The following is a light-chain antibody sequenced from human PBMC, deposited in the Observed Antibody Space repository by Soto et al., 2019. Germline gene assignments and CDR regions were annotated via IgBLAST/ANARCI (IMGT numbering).Light chain of an antibody. CDR3: AAWHDSLNGPV. CDR1: SSNIGAGYD. J-gene: IGLJ3*02. V-gene: IGLV1-40*01. CDR2: GST. Sequence: QSVLSQPPSVSGAPGQRVTSSCTGSSSNIGAGYDAHWFQQVPGTAPKLLIYGSTNRPSGVPDRFSGSKSGTSASLAITGLQAEDEADYYCAAWHDSLNGPVFGGGTKVTVL.